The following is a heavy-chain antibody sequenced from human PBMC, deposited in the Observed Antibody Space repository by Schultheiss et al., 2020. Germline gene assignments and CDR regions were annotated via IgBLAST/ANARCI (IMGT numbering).Heavy chain of an antibody. V-gene: IGHV3-21*05. J-gene: IGHJ6*02. Sequence: GGSLRLSCSGSGFTFNSYAINWVRQAPGKGLEWVSYISSSSSYTNNADSVKGRFTISRDNAKNSLYLQMNSLRSEDTAVYYCARDPVSGSYSGRIPSYYYYYGMDVWGQGTTVTVSS. CDR2: ISSSSSYT. CDR3: ARDPVSGSYSGRIPSYYYYYGMDV. CDR1: GFTFNSYA. D-gene: IGHD1-26*01.